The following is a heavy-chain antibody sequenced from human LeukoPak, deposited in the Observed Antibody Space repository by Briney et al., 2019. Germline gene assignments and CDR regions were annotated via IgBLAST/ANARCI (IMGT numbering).Heavy chain of an antibody. V-gene: IGHV3-21*01. CDR1: GFTFSSYW. CDR2: ISGSSIYI. CDR3: ARDPPYYDSSGYYYDY. Sequence: GGSLRLSCAASGFTFSSYWMSWVRQAPGKGLEWVSSISGSSIYIYYADSVKGRFTISRDNAKNSLYLQMNSLGAEDTAVYYCARDPPYYDSSGYYYDYWGQGTLVTVSS. J-gene: IGHJ4*02. D-gene: IGHD3-22*01.